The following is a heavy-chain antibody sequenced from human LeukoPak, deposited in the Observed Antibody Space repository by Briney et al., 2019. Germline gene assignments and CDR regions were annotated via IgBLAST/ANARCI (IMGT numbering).Heavy chain of an antibody. CDR1: GFTVSSNH. CDR3: ARIITWRMDV. CDR2: MYGGGAT. V-gene: IGHV3-53*04. Sequence: GGSLRLSCAASGFTVSSNHMTWVRQTPGKGLEWVSVMYGGGATYYADSVKGRFIVSRPNSKNTLYLQMNSLRDEDTAVYYCARIITWRMDVWGQGTTVIVSS. D-gene: IGHD3-22*01. J-gene: IGHJ6*02.